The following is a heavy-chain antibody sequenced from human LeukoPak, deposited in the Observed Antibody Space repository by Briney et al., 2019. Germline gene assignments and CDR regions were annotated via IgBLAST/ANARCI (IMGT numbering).Heavy chain of an antibody. CDR3: ARSGNYDC. CDR1: GFTFSTYS. Sequence: GRSLRLSRAASGFTFSTYSMSWVRQAPGKGLEWVSYISSTSSTIYYADSVKGRFTISRDNAKNSLYLQMNSLRDEDTAVYYCARSGNYDCWGQGTLVTVSS. CDR2: ISSTSSTI. J-gene: IGHJ4*02. V-gene: IGHV3-48*02. D-gene: IGHD3-22*01.